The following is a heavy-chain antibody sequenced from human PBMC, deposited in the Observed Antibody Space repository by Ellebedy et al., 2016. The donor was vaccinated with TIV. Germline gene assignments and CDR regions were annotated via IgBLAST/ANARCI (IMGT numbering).Heavy chain of an antibody. V-gene: IGHV3-23*01. J-gene: IGHJ4*02. Sequence: PGGSLRLSCTTSGFTFSSYAMGWVRQAPGRGLEWVSAIDGTSYSTFYADSVEGRFTISRDNSKNTLYLQMNNLRAEDTAVYYCARDAADSGGKLDYWGQGALVTVSS. CDR2: IDGTSYST. D-gene: IGHD4-23*01. CDR3: ARDAADSGGKLDY. CDR1: GFTFSSYA.